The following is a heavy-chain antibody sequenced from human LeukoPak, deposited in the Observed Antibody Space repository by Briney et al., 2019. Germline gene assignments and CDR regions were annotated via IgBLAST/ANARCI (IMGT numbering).Heavy chain of an antibody. CDR3: ASGVVVPAAILGDAFDI. D-gene: IGHD2-2*02. CDR2: ISSSSSTI. J-gene: IGHJ3*02. V-gene: IGHV3-48*04. Sequence: GGSLRLSCAASGFTFSSYSMNWVRQAPGKGLEWVSYISSSSSTIYYADSVKGRFTISRDNAKNSLYLQMNSLRAEDTAVYYCASGVVVPAAILGDAFDIWGQGTMVTVSS. CDR1: GFTFSSYS.